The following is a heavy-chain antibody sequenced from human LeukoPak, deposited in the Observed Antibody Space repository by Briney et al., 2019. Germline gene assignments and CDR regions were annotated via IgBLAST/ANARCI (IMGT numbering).Heavy chain of an antibody. D-gene: IGHD3-3*01. V-gene: IGHV3-74*01. CDR2: IDANAKTT. Sequence: GGSLRLSCAASGFTFSNYWLHWVRQAPGKGLVWVSRIDANAKTTSYADSVKGRFTISRDNAKNSLYLQMNSLRAEDTAVYYCAGSRYDFWSGSINWFDPWGQGTLVTVSS. J-gene: IGHJ5*02. CDR3: AGSRYDFWSGSINWFDP. CDR1: GFTFSNYW.